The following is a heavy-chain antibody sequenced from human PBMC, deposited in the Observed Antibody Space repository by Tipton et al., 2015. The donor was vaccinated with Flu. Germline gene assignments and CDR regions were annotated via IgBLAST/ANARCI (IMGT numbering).Heavy chain of an antibody. CDR2: IYTSGST. Sequence: TLSLTCTVSGGSISSGSYYWSWIRQPAGKGLEWIGRIYTSGSTNYNPSLKSRVTISVDTSKNQFSLKLSSVTAADTAVYYCAREGFDSSGYRAGDAFDIWGKGKMVTVAS. J-gene: IGHJ3*02. D-gene: IGHD3-22*01. V-gene: IGHV4-61*02. CDR3: AREGFDSSGYRAGDAFDI. CDR1: GGSISSGSYY.